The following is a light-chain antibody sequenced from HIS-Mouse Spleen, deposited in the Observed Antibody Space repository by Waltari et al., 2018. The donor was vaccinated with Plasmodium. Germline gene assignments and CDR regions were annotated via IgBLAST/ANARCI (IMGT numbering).Light chain of an antibody. Sequence: SSELTQPPPVSVSPGPTAGITCSGDELPTKYPYWYQQKSGQAPVLVIYEDSKRPPGIPERFSGSSSGTMATLTISGAQVEDEADYYCYSTDSSGNHRVFGGGTKLTVL. CDR3: YSTDSSGNHRV. J-gene: IGLJ3*02. CDR1: ELPTKY. V-gene: IGLV3-10*01. CDR2: EDS.